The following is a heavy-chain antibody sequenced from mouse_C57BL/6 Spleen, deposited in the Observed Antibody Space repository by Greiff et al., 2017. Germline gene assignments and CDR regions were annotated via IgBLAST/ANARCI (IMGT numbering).Heavy chain of an antibody. D-gene: IGHD4-1*01. CDR1: GFSLTSYG. V-gene: IGHV2-2*01. Sequence: VQLKESGPGLVQPSQSLSITCTVSGFSLTSYGVHWVRQSPGKGLEWLGVIWSGGSTDYNAAFISRLSISKDNSTSQVFFKMNSLQADDTAIYYCARRGKLGREAMDYWGQGTSVTVSS. CDR3: ARRGKLGREAMDY. CDR2: IWSGGST. J-gene: IGHJ4*01.